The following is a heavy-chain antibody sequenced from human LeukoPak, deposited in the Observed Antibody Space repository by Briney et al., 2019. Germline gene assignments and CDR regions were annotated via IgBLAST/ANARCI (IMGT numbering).Heavy chain of an antibody. J-gene: IGHJ4*02. Sequence: PGGSLRLSCAASGFTFSSYAMSWVRQAPGKGLEWVSAISGSGGSTYYADSVKGRFTISRDNSKNTLHLQMNSLRAEDTAVYYCAKAKWSSGYYFDYWGQGTLVTVSS. CDR2: ISGSGGST. CDR3: AKAKWSSGYYFDY. V-gene: IGHV3-23*01. D-gene: IGHD1-26*01. CDR1: GFTFSSYA.